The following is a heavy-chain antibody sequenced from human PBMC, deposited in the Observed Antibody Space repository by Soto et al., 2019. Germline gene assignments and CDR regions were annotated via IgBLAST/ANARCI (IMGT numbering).Heavy chain of an antibody. CDR2: ISGSGDRT. D-gene: IGHD3-22*01. CDR3: VKDDGGYPSTAPH. V-gene: IGHV3-23*01. J-gene: IGHJ4*02. Sequence: EVQLLESGGGLVQPGGSLRLSCAASGITISNYPMSWVRQAPGKGLDWVSGISGSGDRTYYADSAKGRFTLSKDISRISLSLQLYSLGVEDTAVYFCVKDDGGYPSTAPHWGQGTLVTVSS. CDR1: GITISNYP.